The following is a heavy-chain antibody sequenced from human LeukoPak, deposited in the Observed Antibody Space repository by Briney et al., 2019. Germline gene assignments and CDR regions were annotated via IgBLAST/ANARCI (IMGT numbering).Heavy chain of an antibody. CDR3: ADHFVI. CDR1: GAPVSSYY. D-gene: IGHD3-16*02. V-gene: IGHV4-4*07. J-gene: IGHJ4*02. Sequence: SETLSLTCSVSGAPVSSYYRTWIRQPAGKGLEWIGRIYPSGTTHYNPSSKSRVTMSVDTSKNQFSLKVTSVTAADTAVYYCADHFVICGQGTLVTVSS. CDR2: IYPSGTT.